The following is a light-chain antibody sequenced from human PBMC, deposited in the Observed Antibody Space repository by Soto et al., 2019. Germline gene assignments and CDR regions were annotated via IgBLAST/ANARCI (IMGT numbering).Light chain of an antibody. CDR1: QSVTSD. CDR2: GAS. V-gene: IGKV3-20*01. Sequence: EIVLTQSPGTLSLSPGERDTLSCRASQSVTSDLAWYQQKPGQAPRLLIYGASNRATGIPDRFSGSGSGIDFTLTVSRLEPEDFAVYYCQHYGSSRTFGQGTKVEIK. J-gene: IGKJ1*01. CDR3: QHYGSSRT.